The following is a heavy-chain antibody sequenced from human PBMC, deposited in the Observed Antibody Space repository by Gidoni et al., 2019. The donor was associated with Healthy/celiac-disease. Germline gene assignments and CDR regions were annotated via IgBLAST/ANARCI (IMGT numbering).Heavy chain of an antibody. Sequence: EVQLVESGGVVVQPGGSLRLSCAASGFTFDDYAMHWVRQAPGKGLEWVSLISWDGGSTYYADSVKGRFTISRDNSKNSLYLQMNSLRAEDTALYYCAKDIAAAGPIDAFDIWGQGTMVTVSS. D-gene: IGHD6-13*01. V-gene: IGHV3-43D*04. CDR2: ISWDGGST. CDR1: GFTFDDYA. CDR3: AKDIAAAGPIDAFDI. J-gene: IGHJ3*02.